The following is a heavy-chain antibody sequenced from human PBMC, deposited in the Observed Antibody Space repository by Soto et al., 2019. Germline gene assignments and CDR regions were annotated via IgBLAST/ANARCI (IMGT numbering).Heavy chain of an antibody. D-gene: IGHD2-21*02. CDR2: INAGNGNT. V-gene: IGHV1-3*01. J-gene: IGHJ4*02. CDR3: ARLSCGGDCHSRQSRY. Sequence: VASVKVSCKASGYIFTNYVIHWVRQAPGQRLEWMGWINAGNGNTKYSQKFQGRVTISRDTSASTAYMELSSLRSEDTAVYYCARLSCGGDCHSRQSRYWGQGTLVTVSS. CDR1: GYIFTNYV.